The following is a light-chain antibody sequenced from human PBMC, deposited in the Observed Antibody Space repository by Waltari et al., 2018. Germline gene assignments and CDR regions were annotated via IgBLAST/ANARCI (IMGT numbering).Light chain of an antibody. CDR1: GSVRFKY. CDR3: QQFGSSPLWS. CDR2: GGS. Sequence: DIVLTQSPGTLSLSPGERATLFCTASGSVRFKYFAWYLQRPRQPPKLLIYGGSKRATGIPDRFSGTGSGTECTLTIDRLEPEDFGVYFCQQFGSSPLWSFGPGTRVEI. V-gene: IGKV3-20*01. J-gene: IGKJ1*01.